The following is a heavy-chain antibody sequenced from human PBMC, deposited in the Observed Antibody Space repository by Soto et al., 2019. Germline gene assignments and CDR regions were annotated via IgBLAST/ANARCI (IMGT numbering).Heavy chain of an antibody. CDR1: GYSFTSYW. J-gene: IGHJ3*02. V-gene: IGHV5-51*01. CDR3: ARRIVVEATDAFDI. D-gene: IGHD3-22*01. CDR2: IYPGDSDT. Sequence: PGESLKISCKGSGYSFTSYWIGWGSQMPGKSLEWMGIIYPGDSDTRYSPAFQGQVTISADKSISTAYLQWSSLTASDTAMYYCARRIVVEATDAFDIWGQGTMVTVSS.